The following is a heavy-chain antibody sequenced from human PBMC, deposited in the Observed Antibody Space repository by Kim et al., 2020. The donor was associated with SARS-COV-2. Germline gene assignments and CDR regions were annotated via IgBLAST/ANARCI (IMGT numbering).Heavy chain of an antibody. CDR3: TTDDPRYYYDSSGYPRAFDY. Sequence: RFTISRDDSKNPLYLQMNSLKTEDTAVYYCTTDDPRYYYDSSGYPRAFDYWGQGTLVTVSS. J-gene: IGHJ4*02. V-gene: IGHV3-15*01. D-gene: IGHD3-22*01.